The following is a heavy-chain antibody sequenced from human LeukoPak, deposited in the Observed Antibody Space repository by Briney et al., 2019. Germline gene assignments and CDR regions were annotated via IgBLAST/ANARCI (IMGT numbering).Heavy chain of an antibody. V-gene: IGHV1-18*01. CDR2: ISAYNGNT. D-gene: IGHD5/OR15-5a*01. CDR1: GYTFTSYG. CDR3: AREVSTLFDY. J-gene: IGHJ4*02. Sequence: ASVKVSCKASGYTFTSYGISWVRQAPGQGLEWMAWISAYNGNTNYAQKLQGRVTVTTDTSRSTVYMELRSLRSDDTAAYYCAREVSTLFDYWGQGTLVTVSS.